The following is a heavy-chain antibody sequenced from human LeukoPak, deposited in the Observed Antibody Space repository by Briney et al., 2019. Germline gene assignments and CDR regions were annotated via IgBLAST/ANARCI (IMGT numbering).Heavy chain of an antibody. D-gene: IGHD4-17*01. V-gene: IGHV3-30*18. J-gene: IGHJ3*02. Sequence: GGSLRLSCAASGFTFSSYGMHWVRQAPGKGLEWVAVISYDGSNKYYADSVKGRFTISRDNSKNTLYLQMSSLRAEDTAVYYCAKLHTVTTAFLGLDAFDIWGQGTMVTVSS. CDR1: GFTFSSYG. CDR3: AKLHTVTTAFLGLDAFDI. CDR2: ISYDGSNK.